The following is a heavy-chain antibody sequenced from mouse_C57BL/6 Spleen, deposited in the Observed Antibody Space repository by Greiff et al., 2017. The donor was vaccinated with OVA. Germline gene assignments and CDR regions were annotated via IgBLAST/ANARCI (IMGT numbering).Heavy chain of an antibody. CDR3: GRGGRGYYFDY. J-gene: IGHJ2*01. CDR2: IRSKSNNYAT. Sequence: EVNVVESGGGLVQPKGSLKLSCAASGFSFNTYAMNWVRQAPGKGLEWVARIRSKSNNYATYYADSVKDRFTISRDDSESMLCLQMNNLKTEDTARYCWGRGGRGYYFDYWGQGTTLTVSS. V-gene: IGHV10-1*01. CDR1: GFSFNTYA. D-gene: IGHD3-3*01.